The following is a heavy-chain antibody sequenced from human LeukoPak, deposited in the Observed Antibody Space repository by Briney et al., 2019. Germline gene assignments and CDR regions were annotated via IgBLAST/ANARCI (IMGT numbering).Heavy chain of an antibody. D-gene: IGHD3-9*01. CDR1: GYTFTSYG. V-gene: IGHV1-18*04. CDR2: ISAYNGNT. J-gene: IGHJ4*02. CDR3: ALTHLRYFEWLLAIDY. Sequence: ASVKVSCKASGYTFTSYGISWVRQAPGQGLEWMGWISAYNGNTNYAQKLQGRVTMTTDTSTSTAYMELRSLRSDDTAVYYCALTHLRYFEWLLAIDYWGQGTLVTVSS.